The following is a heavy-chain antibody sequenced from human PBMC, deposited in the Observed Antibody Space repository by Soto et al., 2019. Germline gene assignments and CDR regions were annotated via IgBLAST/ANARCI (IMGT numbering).Heavy chain of an antibody. CDR2: ISSSSSYI. CDR1: VFSFRSYY. Sequence: GGSLRLSCAASVFSFRSYYMNWVRQAPGKGLEWVSSISSSSSYINYADSVKGRFTISRDNAKNSLYLQMNSLRAEDTAVYYCARVGTYYGSGSPYYSDYWGQGTLVTVSS. D-gene: IGHD3-10*01. J-gene: IGHJ4*02. CDR3: ARVGTYYGSGSPYYSDY. V-gene: IGHV3-21*01.